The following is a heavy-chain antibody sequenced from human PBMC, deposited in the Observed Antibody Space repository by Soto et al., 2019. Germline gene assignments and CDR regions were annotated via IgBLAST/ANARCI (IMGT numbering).Heavy chain of an antibody. Sequence: GGSLRLSCAASGFTFNTYGMHWVRQAPGKGLEWVAVIAYDGSDKYYADSVKGRFSISRDNSKNTPYLQMNSLRAEDMAVYYCAKVTGYCTSASCRRDYYYYYGMDVWGQGTTVTVSS. J-gene: IGHJ6*02. CDR2: IAYDGSDK. CDR3: AKVTGYCTSASCRRDYYYYYGMDV. CDR1: GFTFNTYG. V-gene: IGHV3-30*18. D-gene: IGHD2-2*01.